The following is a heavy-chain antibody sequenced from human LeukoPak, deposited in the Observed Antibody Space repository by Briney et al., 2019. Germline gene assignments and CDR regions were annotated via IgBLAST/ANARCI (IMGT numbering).Heavy chain of an antibody. D-gene: IGHD3-3*01. V-gene: IGHV4-39*01. J-gene: IGHJ4*02. Sequence: KPSETLSLTCTVSGGSISSSSYYWGWIRQPPGKGLEWIGSIYYSGSTYYNPSLKSRVTISVDTSKNQFSLKLSSVTAADTAVYYCARRWDFWSGLYFDYWGQGTLVTVSS. CDR2: IYYSGST. CDR3: ARRWDFWSGLYFDY. CDR1: GGSISSSSYY.